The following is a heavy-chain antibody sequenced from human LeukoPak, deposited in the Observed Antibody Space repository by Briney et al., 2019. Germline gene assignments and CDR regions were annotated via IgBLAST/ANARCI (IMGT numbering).Heavy chain of an antibody. CDR3: ARDWDVWGSYRYPYY. Sequence: SVKVSCKASGGTFSSYAISWVRQAPGQGLEWMGGIIPIFGTANYAQKFQGRVTISADESTSTAYMELSSLRSEDTAVYYCARDWDVWGSYRYPYYWGQGTLVTVSS. CDR2: IIPIFGTA. D-gene: IGHD3-16*02. J-gene: IGHJ4*02. V-gene: IGHV1-69*13. CDR1: GGTFSSYA.